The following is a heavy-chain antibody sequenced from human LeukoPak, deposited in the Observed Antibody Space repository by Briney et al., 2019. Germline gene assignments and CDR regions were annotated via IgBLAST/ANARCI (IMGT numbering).Heavy chain of an antibody. J-gene: IGHJ4*02. CDR3: AKGVEWLRFEYYFDY. V-gene: IGHV3-43*02. D-gene: IGHD5-12*01. CDR2: ISGDGDST. CDR1: GFTFDEYA. Sequence: GGSLRLSCAASGFTFDEYAMHWVRQAPGKGLEWVSLISGDGDSTYYADSVKGRFTISRDNSKNSLYLQMNSLRTEDTALYYCAKGVEWLRFEYYFDYWGQGTLVAVSS.